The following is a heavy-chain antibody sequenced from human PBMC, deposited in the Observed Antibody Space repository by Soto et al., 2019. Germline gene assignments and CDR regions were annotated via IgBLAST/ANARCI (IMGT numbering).Heavy chain of an antibody. V-gene: IGHV3-20*04. CDR2: IATNDGSI. CDR3: ARGDAGDY. J-gene: IGHJ4*02. D-gene: IGHD2-2*01. Sequence: EVHLVESGGGVVQPGGSLRLSCATSGFTFENYGVSWVRKAPGKGLEWVSGIATNDGSIGCAESVRGRFTISRDNAKNSLYLQMNTLRVEDTAFYYCARGDAGDYWGQGTLVTVSS. CDR1: GFTFENYG.